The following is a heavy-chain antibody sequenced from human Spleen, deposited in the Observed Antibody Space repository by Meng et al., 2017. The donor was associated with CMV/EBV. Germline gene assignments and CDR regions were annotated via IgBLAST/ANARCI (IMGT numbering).Heavy chain of an antibody. CDR2: IYYSGST. D-gene: IGHD3-10*01. CDR3: ARDSMVRGVGDNWFDP. Sequence: SGGSISSYYWSWIRQPPGKGLEWIGYIYYSGSTHSHPSLKSRVTISVDTSKNQFSLKLSSVTAADTAVYYCARDSMVRGVGDNWFDPWGQGTLVTVSS. CDR1: GGSISSYY. V-gene: IGHV4-59*01. J-gene: IGHJ5*02.